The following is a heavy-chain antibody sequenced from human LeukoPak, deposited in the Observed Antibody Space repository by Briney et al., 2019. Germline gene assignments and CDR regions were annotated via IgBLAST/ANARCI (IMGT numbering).Heavy chain of an antibody. J-gene: IGHJ4*02. CDR2: INRNGVST. V-gene: IGHV3-20*04. CDR1: GFIFDDFA. Sequence: QTGGSLRLPCEASGFIFDDFAMGWVRQAPGKGLEWVSGINRNGVSTGYADSVKGRFTISRDNAEKSLYLQMFSLRTDDTALYYCVRGVKRDGYNPFDYWGQGTLVTVSS. CDR3: VRGVKRDGYNPFDY. D-gene: IGHD5-24*01.